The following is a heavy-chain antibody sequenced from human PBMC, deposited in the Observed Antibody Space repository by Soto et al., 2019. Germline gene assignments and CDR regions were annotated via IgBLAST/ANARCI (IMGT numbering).Heavy chain of an antibody. CDR3: AADGKAARPFAFDI. J-gene: IGHJ3*02. V-gene: IGHV1-58*02. CDR2: IVVGSGNT. CDR1: GFTFTSSA. D-gene: IGHD6-6*01. Sequence: ASVKVSCKASGFTFTSSAMQWVRKARGQRLEWIGWIVVGSGNTNYAQKFQERVTITRDMSTSTAYMELSSLRSEDTAVYYCAADGKAARPFAFDIWGQGTMVTVSS.